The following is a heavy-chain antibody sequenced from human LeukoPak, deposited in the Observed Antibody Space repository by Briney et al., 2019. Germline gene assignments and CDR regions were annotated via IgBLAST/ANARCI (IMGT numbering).Heavy chain of an antibody. CDR3: ARVTEYSYGYGTYYYYYYMDV. D-gene: IGHD5-18*01. V-gene: IGHV1-69*01. CDR2: IIPIFGTA. J-gene: IGHJ6*03. CDR1: GGTFSSYA. Sequence: SVKVSCKASGGTFSSYAISWVRQAPGQGLEWMGGIIPIFGTANYAQKFLGRVTITADESTSTAYMELSSLRSEDTAVYYCARVTEYSYGYGTYYYYYYMDVWGKGTTVTVSS.